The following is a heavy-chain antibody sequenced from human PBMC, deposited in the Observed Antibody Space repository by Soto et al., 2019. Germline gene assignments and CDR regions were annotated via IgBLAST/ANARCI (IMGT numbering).Heavy chain of an antibody. CDR3: ASDGDYSNVGVDYYYCMDV. D-gene: IGHD4-4*01. CDR1: GFTVSSNY. J-gene: IGHJ6*03. CDR2: IYSGGST. Sequence: EVQLVESGGGLVQPGGSLRLSCAASGFTVSSNYMSWVRQAPGKGLEWVSVIYSGGSTYYADSVKGRFTISRDNSKNTLYLQMNSLRDEDTAVYYCASDGDYSNVGVDYYYCMDVWGKGTTVTVSS. V-gene: IGHV3-66*01.